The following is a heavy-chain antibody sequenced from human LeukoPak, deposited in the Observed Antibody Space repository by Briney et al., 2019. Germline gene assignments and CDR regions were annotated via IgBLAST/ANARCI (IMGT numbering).Heavy chain of an antibody. CDR2: INPNSGGT. V-gene: IGHV1-2*06. Sequence: ASVKVSCKASGYTFTGYYMHWVRQTPGQGLEWMGRINPNSGGTNYAQKFQGRVTMTRDTSISTAYMELSRLRSDDTAVYYCARDTENSGYEYYYYGMDVWGQGTTVTVSS. J-gene: IGHJ6*02. CDR1: GYTFTGYY. D-gene: IGHD5-12*01. CDR3: ARDTENSGYEYYYYGMDV.